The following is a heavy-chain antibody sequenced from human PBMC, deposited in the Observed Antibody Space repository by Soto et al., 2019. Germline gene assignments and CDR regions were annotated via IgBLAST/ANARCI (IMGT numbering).Heavy chain of an antibody. V-gene: IGHV1-2*04. J-gene: IGHJ3*02. CDR1: GYTFTGYY. CDR3: ARDHKAGGDYAFDI. CDR2: INPNSGGT. D-gene: IGHD4-17*01. Sequence: ASVKVSCKASGYTFTGYYMHWVRQAPGQGLEWMGWINPNSGGTNYAQKFQGWVTMTRDTSISTAYMELSRLRSDDTAVYYCARDHKAGGDYAFDIWGQGTMVTVSS.